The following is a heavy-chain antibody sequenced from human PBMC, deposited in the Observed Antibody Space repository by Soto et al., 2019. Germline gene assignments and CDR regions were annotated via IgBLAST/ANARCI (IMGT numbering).Heavy chain of an antibody. Sequence: QVQLVESGGGVVQPGRSLRLSCAASGFTFSSYGMHWVRQAPGKGLEWVAVISYDGSNKYYADSVKGRFTISRDNSKNTLYLQMNSLRPEDTAVYYCAKDLPLWLSAVAGSVDYWGQGTLVTVSS. CDR3: AKDLPLWLSAVAGSVDY. CDR1: GFTFSSYG. J-gene: IGHJ4*02. CDR2: ISYDGSNK. D-gene: IGHD6-19*01. V-gene: IGHV3-30*18.